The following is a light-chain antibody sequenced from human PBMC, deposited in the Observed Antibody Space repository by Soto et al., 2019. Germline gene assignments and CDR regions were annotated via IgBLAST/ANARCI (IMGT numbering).Light chain of an antibody. CDR1: SSNIGAGSD. Sequence: QSVLTQPPSISGAPGQRVTISCTGSSSNIGAGSDVHWYHQLPGTAPKLLIYGNTNRPSGVPDRFSGSKSGTSASLAIAGLQTEDEGDYHCQTYDSSLSGLYVFGTGTKLTVL. CDR3: QTYDSSLSGLYV. V-gene: IGLV1-40*01. J-gene: IGLJ1*01. CDR2: GNT.